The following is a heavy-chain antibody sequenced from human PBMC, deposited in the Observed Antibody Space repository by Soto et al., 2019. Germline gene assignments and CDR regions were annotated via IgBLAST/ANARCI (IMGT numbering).Heavy chain of an antibody. Sequence: QVQLVQSGAEVKKPGSSVKVSCKASGGTFSSYTISWVRQAPGQGLEWMGRIIPILGIANYAQKFQGRVTITADXXTXTXFMELSSLRSEDTAVYYCAREGNYYDSSGYYHPFDYWGQGTLVTVSS. CDR3: AREGNYYDSSGYYHPFDY. D-gene: IGHD3-22*01. V-gene: IGHV1-69*08. CDR2: IIPILGIA. CDR1: GGTFSSYT. J-gene: IGHJ4*02.